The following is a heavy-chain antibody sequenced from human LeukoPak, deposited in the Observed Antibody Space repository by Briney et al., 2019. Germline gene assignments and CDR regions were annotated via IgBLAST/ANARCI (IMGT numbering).Heavy chain of an antibody. D-gene: IGHD6-19*01. J-gene: IGHJ6*03. CDR1: GGSISSSSYY. Sequence: KPSETLSLTCTVSGGSISSSSYYWGWIRQPPGKGLEWIGSIYYSGSTYYNPSLKSRVTISVDTSKNQFSLKLSSVTAADTAVYYCARVPVAGTFYYYYYMDVWGKGTTVTVSS. CDR2: IYYSGST. CDR3: ARVPVAGTFYYYYYMDV. V-gene: IGHV4-39*07.